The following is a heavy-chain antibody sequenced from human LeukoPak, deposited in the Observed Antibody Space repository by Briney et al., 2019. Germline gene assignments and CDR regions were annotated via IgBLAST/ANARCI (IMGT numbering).Heavy chain of an antibody. D-gene: IGHD4-17*01. CDR1: GYTFTGYY. J-gene: IGHJ4*02. CDR3: ASWTTVTTERYFDY. V-gene: IGHV1-2*06. Sequence: APVKVSCEASGYTFTGYYMHWVRQAPGQGLEWMGRINPNSGGTNYAQKFQGRVTMTRDTSISTAYMELSRLRSDDTAVYYCASWTTVTTERYFDYWGQGTLVTVSS. CDR2: INPNSGGT.